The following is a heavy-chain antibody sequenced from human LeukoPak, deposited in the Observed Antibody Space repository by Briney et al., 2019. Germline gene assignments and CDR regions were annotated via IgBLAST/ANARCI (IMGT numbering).Heavy chain of an antibody. CDR1: GYTLTELS. V-gene: IGHV1-24*01. D-gene: IGHD2-2*01. J-gene: IGHJ4*02. Sequence: ASVKVSCKVSGYTLTELSMHWVRQAPGKGLEWMGGFDPEDGETIYAQKFQGRVTMTAETSTDTAYMGLSSLRSEDSAVDYGASGDCSSSSCYRSWNYWGQGTLVTVSS. CDR2: FDPEDGET. CDR3: ASGDCSSSSCYRSWNY.